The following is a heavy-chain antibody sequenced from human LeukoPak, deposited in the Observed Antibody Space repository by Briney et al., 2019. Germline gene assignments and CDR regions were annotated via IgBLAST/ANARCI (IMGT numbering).Heavy chain of an antibody. J-gene: IGHJ4*02. CDR2: ISSDGSST. V-gene: IGHV3-74*01. Sequence: GGSLRLSCAASGFTFSSYWMHWVRQPPGKGLEWVSRISSDGSSTTYADSVKGRFTISRDNDKHTLYLQMNSLRGEDTAVYYCARVRLAPTGYCFDYWGQGTLVTVSS. D-gene: IGHD6-13*01. CDR1: GFTFSSYW. CDR3: ARVRLAPTGYCFDY.